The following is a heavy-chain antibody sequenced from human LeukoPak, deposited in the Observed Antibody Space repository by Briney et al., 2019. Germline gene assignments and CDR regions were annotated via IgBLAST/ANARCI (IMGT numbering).Heavy chain of an antibody. CDR2: IYHSGST. J-gene: IGHJ4*02. D-gene: IGHD1-26*01. CDR1: AYSISSGYY. Sequence: PSETLSLTCTVSAYSISSGYYWGWIRQPPGKGLEWIGSIYHSGSTYYNPSLKSRVTISVDTPKNQFSLKLSSVTAADTAVYYCARVVGATKGSDYWGQGTLVTVSS. V-gene: IGHV4-38-2*02. CDR3: ARVVGATKGSDY.